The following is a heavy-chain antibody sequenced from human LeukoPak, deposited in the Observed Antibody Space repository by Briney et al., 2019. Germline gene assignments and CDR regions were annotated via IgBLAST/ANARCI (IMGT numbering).Heavy chain of an antibody. D-gene: IGHD5-24*01. CDR3: VRDSRDGYNPTYFDS. J-gene: IGHJ4*02. Sequence: PGGSLRLSCAASGFTFRRYGMSWVRQAPGKGLEWVTFIRYDGSNKDYADSAKGRYTMSRDNSKNTLSLQMNSLRAEDTGVYYCVRDSRDGYNPTYFDSWGQGTLVTVSS. CDR2: IRYDGSNK. V-gene: IGHV3-30*02. CDR1: GFTFRRYG.